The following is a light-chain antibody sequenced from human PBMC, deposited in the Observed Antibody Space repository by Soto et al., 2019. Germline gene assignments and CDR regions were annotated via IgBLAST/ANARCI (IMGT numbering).Light chain of an antibody. CDR2: DVS. Sequence: QSVLTQPASVSGSPGQSITISCTGTSSDIGGYDYVSWYQQQPGKPPKLIIYDVSNRPSGVSNRFSGSKSGNTASLTISGLQDEDEADYCCCSNTRRGYVFGTGTKLTVL. V-gene: IGLV2-14*01. CDR1: SSDIGGYDY. J-gene: IGLJ1*01. CDR3: CSNTRRGYV.